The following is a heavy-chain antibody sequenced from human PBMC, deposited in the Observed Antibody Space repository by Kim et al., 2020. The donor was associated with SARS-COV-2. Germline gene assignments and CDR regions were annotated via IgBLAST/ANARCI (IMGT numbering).Heavy chain of an antibody. D-gene: IGHD3-16*01. J-gene: IGHJ4*02. Sequence: SETLSLTCTVSGDSVSSTAYFWVWIRQPPGKGLEWIGSVHSGGTTSYNPSLRSRLTISMDTSKNLFSLNLMSVTAADTAVYYCATRILASRGGWGQGTLVTVSS. CDR2: VHSGGTT. CDR1: GDSVSSTAYF. V-gene: IGHV4-39*01. CDR3: ATRILASRGG.